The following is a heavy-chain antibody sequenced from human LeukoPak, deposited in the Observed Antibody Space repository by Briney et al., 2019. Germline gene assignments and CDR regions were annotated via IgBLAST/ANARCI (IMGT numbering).Heavy chain of an antibody. J-gene: IGHJ4*02. Sequence: GTSLRLSCAASGFPFSSYAMHWVRQAPGKGLEWGAVISYDGSNKYYADSVKGRFTISRDNSKNTLYLQMNSLRAEDTAVYYCAKAHKVRSVAGIDYWGQGTLVTVSS. D-gene: IGHD6-19*01. CDR3: AKAHKVRSVAGIDY. CDR2: ISYDGSNK. V-gene: IGHV3-30-3*01. CDR1: GFPFSSYA.